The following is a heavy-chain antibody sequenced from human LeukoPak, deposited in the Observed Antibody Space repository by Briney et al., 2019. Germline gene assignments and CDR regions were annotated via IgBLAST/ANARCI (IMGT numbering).Heavy chain of an antibody. CDR1: GGSISSGGYY. V-gene: IGHV4-31*03. D-gene: IGHD5-12*01. CDR2: IYYSGST. J-gene: IGHJ4*02. CDR3: ARAGDSKTYHFDY. Sequence: SETLSLTCTVSGGSISSGGYYWSWIRQHPGKGLEWIGYIYYSGSTYYNPSLKSRVTISVDTSKNQFSLKLSSVTAADTAVYYCARAGDSKTYHFDYWGQGTLVTVSS.